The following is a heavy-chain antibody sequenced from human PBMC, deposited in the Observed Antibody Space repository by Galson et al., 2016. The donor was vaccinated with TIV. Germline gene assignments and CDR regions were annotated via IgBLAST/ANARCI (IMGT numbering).Heavy chain of an antibody. CDR1: GGTFTNFA. D-gene: IGHD3-10*01. Sequence: SVKVSCKASGGTFTNFAFSWVRQAPGQGLEWMGRISPILGMTNYAQKFQGRVTISADTSTSTAYMEVSSMRSEDTAMYYCATNIYNTAWNNWFDPWGPGTLVTVSS. J-gene: IGHJ5*02. CDR2: ISPILGMT. CDR3: ATNIYNTAWNNWFDP. V-gene: IGHV1-69*04.